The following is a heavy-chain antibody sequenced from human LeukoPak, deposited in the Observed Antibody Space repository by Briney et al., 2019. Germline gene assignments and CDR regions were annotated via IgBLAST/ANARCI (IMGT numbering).Heavy chain of an antibody. V-gene: IGHV1-69*05. CDR2: IIPIFGTA. Sequence: GPSVKVSCKASGGTFSSYAISWVRQAPGQGLEWMGGIIPIFGTANYAQKFQGRVTITTDESTSTAYMELSSLRSEDTAVYYCARVIAKTENYYFFYMDVWGKGTTVSVSS. CDR3: ARVIAKTENYYFFYMDV. D-gene: IGHD3-22*01. CDR1: GGTFSSYA. J-gene: IGHJ6*03.